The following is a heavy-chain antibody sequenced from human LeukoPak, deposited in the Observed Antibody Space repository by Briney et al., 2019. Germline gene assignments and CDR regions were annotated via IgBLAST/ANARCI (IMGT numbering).Heavy chain of an antibody. CDR1: GFTFSSYS. D-gene: IGHD5-12*01. Sequence: GGSLRLSCAASGFTFSSYSMNWVRQAPGKGLEGVSSISSSSSYIYYADSVKGRFTVSRDNSKNTLYLQMKSLRAEDTAVYYCAKGGGYEAQYYYYYLDVWGKGTTVTISS. CDR2: ISSSSSYI. J-gene: IGHJ6*03. V-gene: IGHV3-21*01. CDR3: AKGGGYEAQYYYYYLDV.